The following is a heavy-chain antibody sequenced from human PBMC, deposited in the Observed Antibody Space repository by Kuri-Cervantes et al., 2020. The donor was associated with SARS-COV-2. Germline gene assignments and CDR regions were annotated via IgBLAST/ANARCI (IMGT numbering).Heavy chain of an antibody. Sequence: ASVKVSCKASGYTFTSYDINWVRQATGQGLEWMGWMNPNSGNTGYAQKFQGRVTITRNTSISTAYMELSSLRSEDTAVYYCARGSSGWFPYYYFDYWGQGTLVTDSS. J-gene: IGHJ4*02. V-gene: IGHV1-8*03. CDR2: MNPNSGNT. D-gene: IGHD6-19*01. CDR1: GYTFTSYD. CDR3: ARGSSGWFPYYYFDY.